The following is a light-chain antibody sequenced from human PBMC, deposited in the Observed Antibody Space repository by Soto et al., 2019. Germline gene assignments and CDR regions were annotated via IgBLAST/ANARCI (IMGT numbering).Light chain of an antibody. J-gene: IGLJ2*01. CDR3: SSYTSSSTLMV. CDR2: EVS. CDR1: ISDVGGYNY. V-gene: IGLV2-14*01. Sequence: QSALTQPAAVSGSPGQSITISCTGTISDVGGYNYVYWYQQHPGKAPKLMIYEVSNRPSGVSNRFSGSKSGNTASLTISGLQAEDEADYYCSSYTSSSTLMVFGGGTKLTVL.